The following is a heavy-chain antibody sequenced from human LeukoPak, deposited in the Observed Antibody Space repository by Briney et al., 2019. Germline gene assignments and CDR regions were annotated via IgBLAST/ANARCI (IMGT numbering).Heavy chain of an antibody. V-gene: IGHV4-31*03. D-gene: IGHD4-17*01. CDR2: IYYSGST. CDR3: ARDGLTTVTTWNAFDI. CDR1: GGSISSGGYY. Sequence: SETLSLTCTVSGGSISSGGYYWGWIRQHPGKGLEWIGYIYYSGSTYYNPSLKSRVTISVDTSKNQFSLKLSSVTAADTAVYYCARDGLTTVTTWNAFDIWGQGTMVTVSS. J-gene: IGHJ3*02.